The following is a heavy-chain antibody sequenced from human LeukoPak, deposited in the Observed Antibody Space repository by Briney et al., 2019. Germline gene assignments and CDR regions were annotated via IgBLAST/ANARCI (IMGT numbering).Heavy chain of an antibody. CDR3: ARGAMVADFDY. D-gene: IGHD4/OR15-4a*01. CDR2: IIPIFGTA. CDR1: GGTFSSYA. J-gene: IGHJ4*02. Sequence: SVKVSCKASGGTFSSYAISWVRQAPGQGLEWMGRIIPIFGTANYAQKFQGRVTITTDESTSTAYMELSSLRSEGTAVYYCARGAMVADFDYWGQGTLVTVSS. V-gene: IGHV1-69*05.